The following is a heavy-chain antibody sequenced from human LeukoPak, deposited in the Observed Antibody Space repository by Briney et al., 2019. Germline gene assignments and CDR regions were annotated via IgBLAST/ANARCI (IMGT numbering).Heavy chain of an antibody. CDR2: MNPNSGNT. J-gene: IGHJ5*02. CDR1: GYTFTSYD. D-gene: IGHD3-3*01. Sequence: GASVKVSCKASGYTFTSYDINWVRQATGQGLEWMGWMNPNSGNTGYAQKFQGRVTMTRNTSISTAYMELSSLRSEDTAAYYCARGRSNVLRFLGTSNWFDPWGQGTLVTVSS. CDR3: ARGRSNVLRFLGTSNWFDP. V-gene: IGHV1-8*01.